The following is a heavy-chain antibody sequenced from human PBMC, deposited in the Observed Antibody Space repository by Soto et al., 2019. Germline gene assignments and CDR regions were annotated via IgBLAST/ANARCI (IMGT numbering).Heavy chain of an antibody. CDR3: ARDPLPIAVAVYYFDY. V-gene: IGHV1-18*01. CDR2: ISAYNGNT. J-gene: IGHJ4*02. D-gene: IGHD6-19*01. CDR1: GYTFTSYG. Sequence: QVQLVQSGAEVKKPGASVKVSCKASGYTFTSYGITWVRQAPGQGLEWMGWISAYNGNTNYAQKLQGRVTMTTDTSTSTADMELRSLRSDDTAVYYCARDPLPIAVAVYYFDYWGQGTLVTVSS.